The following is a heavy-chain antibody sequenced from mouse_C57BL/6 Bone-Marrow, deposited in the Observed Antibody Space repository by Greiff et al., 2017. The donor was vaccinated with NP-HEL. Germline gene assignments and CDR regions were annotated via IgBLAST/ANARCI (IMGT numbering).Heavy chain of an antibody. D-gene: IGHD1-1*01. CDR2: INPNYGTT. CDR1: GYSFTDYN. Sequence: QLPQSGPELVKPGASVKISCKASGYSFTDYNMNWVKQSHGKSLEWIGVINPNYGTTSSNQKFKGKATLTVDTSSSTAYMQLNSLTSEDSAVYYCAITPVTKVEATRAMDYWGQGTSVTVAS. J-gene: IGHJ4*01. CDR3: AITPVTKVEATRAMDY. V-gene: IGHV1-39*01.